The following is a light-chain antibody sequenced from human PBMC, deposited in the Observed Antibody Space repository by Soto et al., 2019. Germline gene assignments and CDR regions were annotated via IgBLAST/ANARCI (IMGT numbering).Light chain of an antibody. CDR1: QSVSNY. CDR2: ATS. CDR3: QQYGDWPLT. V-gene: IGKV3-15*01. J-gene: IGKJ4*01. Sequence: EIVLTQSPATLSLSPGERATLSCRASQSVSNYLAWYQQKPGQPPRLLIFATSTRATGVPARFSGSGSGTEFTLTISSLQSEDFAVYYCQQYGDWPLTFGGGAKVEIE.